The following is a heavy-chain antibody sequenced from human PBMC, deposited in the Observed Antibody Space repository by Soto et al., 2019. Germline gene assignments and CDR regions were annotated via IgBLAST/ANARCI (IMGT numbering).Heavy chain of an antibody. Sequence: QVQLRESGPGLVKPSETLSLTCTVSGGSISNHYWSWIRQPPGKGLEWIGYIYYNGNTNYNPSLKRRVTMSVDTSKNQTPLTLRSVTAADTAVYYCARATWYSEYGGQGTLVTVSS. V-gene: IGHV4-59*11. CDR3: ARATWYSEY. CDR1: GGSISNHY. CDR2: IYYNGNT. J-gene: IGHJ4*02. D-gene: IGHD2-21*02.